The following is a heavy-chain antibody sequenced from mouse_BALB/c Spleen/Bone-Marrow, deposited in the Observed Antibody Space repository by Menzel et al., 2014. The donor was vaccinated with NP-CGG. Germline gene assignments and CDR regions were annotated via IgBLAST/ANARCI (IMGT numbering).Heavy chain of an antibody. CDR3: ARLGYYGYFDY. Sequence: EVMLVEPGGGLVQPGGPLKLSCAASGFDFSRHWMSWVRQAPGKGLERIGEINPDSSTINYTPSLKDKFIISRDNAKNTLYLQMSKVRSEDTALYYCARLGYYGYFDYWGQATSLTVSS. J-gene: IGHJ2*02. CDR1: GFDFSRHW. V-gene: IGHV4-1*02. D-gene: IGHD2-3*01. CDR2: INPDSSTI.